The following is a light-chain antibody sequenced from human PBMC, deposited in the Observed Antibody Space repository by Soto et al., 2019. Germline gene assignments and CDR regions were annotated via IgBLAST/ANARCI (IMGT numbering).Light chain of an antibody. CDR3: QQYSHFGT. CDR2: KAS. Sequence: DIQMTQSPSTLSASVGDRVTITCRASQGISNLLAWYQQKPGKAPKLLIYKASGLDSGVPSRFSGGGSGTEFTLTITSLPPDDIATYHCQQYSHFGTFGQXT. CDR1: QGISNL. J-gene: IGKJ1*01. V-gene: IGKV1-5*03.